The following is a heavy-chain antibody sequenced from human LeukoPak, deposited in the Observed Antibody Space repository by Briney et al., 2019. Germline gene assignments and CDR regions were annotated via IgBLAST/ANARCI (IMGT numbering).Heavy chain of an antibody. Sequence: RGSLRLSCAASGFTVSTNYMSWVRQAPGKGLEWVSIIYSGGSTYYADSVKGRFTISRDNSKNTLYLQVNSLRAEDTALYYCARRGDGGRSFDYWGQGTLVTVSP. D-gene: IGHD4-23*01. CDR1: GFTVSTNY. CDR2: IYSGGST. V-gene: IGHV3-53*01. CDR3: ARRGDGGRSFDY. J-gene: IGHJ4*02.